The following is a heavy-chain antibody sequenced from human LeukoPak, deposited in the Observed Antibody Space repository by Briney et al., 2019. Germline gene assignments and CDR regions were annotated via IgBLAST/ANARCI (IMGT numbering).Heavy chain of an antibody. Sequence: PGGSLRLSCAASGFTFSSYSMNWVRQAPGKGLEWVSSISSSSSYIYYADSVKGRFTISRDNAKNSLYLQMNSLSAEDTAVYYCARATLASSGYYYAFGSGDYYGMDVWGQGTTVTVSS. CDR1: GFTFSSYS. J-gene: IGHJ6*02. D-gene: IGHD3-22*01. CDR3: ARATLASSGYYYAFGSGDYYGMDV. V-gene: IGHV3-21*01. CDR2: ISSSSSYI.